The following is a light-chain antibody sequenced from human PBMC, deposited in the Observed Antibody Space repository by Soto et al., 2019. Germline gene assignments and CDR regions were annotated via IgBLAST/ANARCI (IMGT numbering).Light chain of an antibody. Sequence: DIQMTQSPSSLSVSVGDRVTFTCQASRYIGNYLNWYQQKPGKAPKLLINDASSLEMGVPSRFSGSGSGTDFSVTISSLQPEDIATYYCQQYHSLPITFGQGTRLDI. J-gene: IGKJ5*01. CDR3: QQYHSLPIT. CDR2: DAS. V-gene: IGKV1-33*01. CDR1: RYIGNY.